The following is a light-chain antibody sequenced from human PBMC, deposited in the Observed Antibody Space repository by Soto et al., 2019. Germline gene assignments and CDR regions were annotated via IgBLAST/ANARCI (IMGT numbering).Light chain of an antibody. Sequence: QSALTQPASVSGSPGQSITISCTGTSSDVGNYKYVSWHQHHPGKAPKLIIFGVYDRPSGISDRFSGSKSGNTASLTIFGLQVEDEAVYYCSSYTSGSTLPWVFGTGTKLTVL. J-gene: IGLJ1*01. CDR3: SSYTSGSTLPWV. V-gene: IGLV2-14*01. CDR1: SSDVGNYKY. CDR2: GVY.